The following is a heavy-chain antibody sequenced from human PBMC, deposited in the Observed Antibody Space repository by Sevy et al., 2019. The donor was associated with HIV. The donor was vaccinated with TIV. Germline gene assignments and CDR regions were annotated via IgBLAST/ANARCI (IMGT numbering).Heavy chain of an antibody. V-gene: IGHV3-49*03. Sequence: GSLRLSCTASGFTFGDYAMSWFRQAPGKGLEWVGFIRSKAYGGTTEYAASVKGRFTISRDDSKSIAYLQMNSLKTEDTAVYYCTRDPLVRWLQLPPFDYWGQGTLVTVSS. CDR1: GFTFGDYA. J-gene: IGHJ4*02. D-gene: IGHD5-12*01. CDR3: TRDPLVRWLQLPPFDY. CDR2: IRSKAYGGTT.